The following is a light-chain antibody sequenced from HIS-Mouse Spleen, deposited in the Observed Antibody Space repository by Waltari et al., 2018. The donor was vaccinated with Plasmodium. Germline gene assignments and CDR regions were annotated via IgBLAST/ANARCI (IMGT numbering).Light chain of an antibody. CDR2: GAS. J-gene: IGKJ2*01. Sequence: IVMTQSPATLSVSPGERATLPCRASQSVSSNLAWYQQKPGQAPRLLIYGASTRATGITARFSGSGSGTEFTLTISSMQSEDFAVYYCQQYNNWPPYTFGQGTKLEIK. CDR1: QSVSSN. CDR3: QQYNNWPPYT. V-gene: IGKV3-15*01.